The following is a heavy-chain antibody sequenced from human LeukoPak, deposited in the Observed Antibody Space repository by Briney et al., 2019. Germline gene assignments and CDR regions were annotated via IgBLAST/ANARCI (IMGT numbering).Heavy chain of an antibody. D-gene: IGHD3-10*01. CDR2: IYYSGST. Sequence: SETLSLTCTVSGGPISSYYWSWIRQPPGKGLEWIGYIYYSGSTNYNPSLKSRVTISVDTSKNQFSLKLSSVTAADTAVYYCASGSVGWFGELLSYNYYGMDVWGQGTTVTVSS. CDR1: GGPISSYY. CDR3: ASGSVGWFGELLSYNYYGMDV. J-gene: IGHJ6*02. V-gene: IGHV4-59*01.